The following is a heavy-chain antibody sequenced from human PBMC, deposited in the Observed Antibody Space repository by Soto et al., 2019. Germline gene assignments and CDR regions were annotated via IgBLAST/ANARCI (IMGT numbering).Heavy chain of an antibody. V-gene: IGHV3-7*03. CDR1: GFTFSSYW. CDR3: ARGAHDYGDYFDY. CDR2: IKQDGSEK. J-gene: IGHJ4*02. D-gene: IGHD4-17*01. Sequence: EVQLVESGGGLVQPGGSLRLSCAASGFTFSSYWMSWVRQAPGKGLEWVANIKQDGSEKYYVDSVKGRFTLSRDNAKNSLYLQMNSLRAEDTAVYYCARGAHDYGDYFDYWGQGTLVTVSS.